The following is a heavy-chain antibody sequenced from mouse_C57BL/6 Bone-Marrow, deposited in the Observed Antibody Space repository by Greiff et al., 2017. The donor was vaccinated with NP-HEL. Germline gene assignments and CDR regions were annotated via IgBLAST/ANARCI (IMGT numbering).Heavy chain of an antibody. CDR3: ARPGYYYGSGYCDV. CDR2: ISSGSSTI. CDR1: GFTFSDYG. V-gene: IGHV5-17*01. Sequence: EVMLVESGGGLVKPGGSLKLSCAASGFTFSDYGMPWVRQAPEKRLGWFAYISSGSSTIYYADTVKGRFTISRDNAKNTLFLQMTSLRAEDTAMYYCARPGYYYGSGYCDVWGTGTTVTVSS. D-gene: IGHD1-1*01. J-gene: IGHJ1*03.